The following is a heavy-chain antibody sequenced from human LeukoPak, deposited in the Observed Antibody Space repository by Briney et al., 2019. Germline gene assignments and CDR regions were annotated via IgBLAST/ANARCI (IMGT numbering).Heavy chain of an antibody. D-gene: IGHD3-22*01. CDR3: ARDLRFNYYDSSGYYYSSINY. V-gene: IGHV1-2*02. Sequence: ASVTVSCKASGYTFTGYYMHWVRQAPGQGLEWMGWINPNSGGTNYAQKVQGRVTMTRDTSISTAYMELSRLRSDDTAVYYCARDLRFNYYDSSGYYYSSINYWGQGTLVTVSS. CDR1: GYTFTGYY. J-gene: IGHJ4*02. CDR2: INPNSGGT.